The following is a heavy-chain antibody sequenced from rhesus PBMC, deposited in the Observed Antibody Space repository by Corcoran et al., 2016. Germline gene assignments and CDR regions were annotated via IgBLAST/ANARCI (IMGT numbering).Heavy chain of an antibody. CDR3: TRGSGYCISAYCSPFDY. CDR2: IRSKTDGGTT. V-gene: IGHV3-116*02. J-gene: IGHJ4*01. D-gene: IGHD2-15*01. Sequence: APGKGPEWLGFIRSKTDGGTTAYAASVKGRFTISRDDSRSISSLQMNSLKTGDTAVYYCTRGSGYCISAYCSPFDYWGQGVLVTVSS.